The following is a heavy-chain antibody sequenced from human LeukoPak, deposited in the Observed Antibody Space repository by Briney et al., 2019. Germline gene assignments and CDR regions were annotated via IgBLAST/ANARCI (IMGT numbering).Heavy chain of an antibody. Sequence: SVKVSCKASGGTFSSYAISWVRQAPGQGLEWMGGIIPIFGTANYAQKFQGRVTMTTDTSTRTAYMELRSLRSDDTAMYYCARGASGTTAFDYWGQGTLVTVSS. J-gene: IGHJ4*02. CDR2: IIPIFGTA. V-gene: IGHV1-69*05. CDR1: GGTFSSYA. CDR3: ARGASGTTAFDY. D-gene: IGHD1-7*01.